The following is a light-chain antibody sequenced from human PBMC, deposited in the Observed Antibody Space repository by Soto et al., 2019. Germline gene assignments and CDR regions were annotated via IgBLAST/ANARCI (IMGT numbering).Light chain of an antibody. J-gene: IGLJ2*01. V-gene: IGLV3-1*01. CDR2: QDI. Sequence: SYELTQPPSVSVSPGQTASITCSGHKLGNKYACWYQRKPGQSPVLVIYQDIKRPSGIPERFSGSNSGNTATLTISGTXAXDEXXYYCQAWDSSTVVFGGGTKLTVL. CDR3: QAWDSSTVV. CDR1: KLGNKY.